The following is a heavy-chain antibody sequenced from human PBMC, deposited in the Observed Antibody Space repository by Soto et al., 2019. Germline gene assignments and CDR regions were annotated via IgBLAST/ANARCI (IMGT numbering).Heavy chain of an antibody. V-gene: IGHV3-30*18. CDR2: ISYDGSDK. CDR1: GFTLSNYG. J-gene: IGHJ4*02. CDR3: AKVGTRIVAAAHFDY. Sequence: SLRLSCAASGFTLSNYGMHWVRQAPGKGLEWVAVISYDGSDKDYADSVKGRFTISRDNSKNTLYLQMNSLTAEDTAVYYCAKVGTRIVAAAHFDYWGQGTLVTVSS. D-gene: IGHD1-26*01.